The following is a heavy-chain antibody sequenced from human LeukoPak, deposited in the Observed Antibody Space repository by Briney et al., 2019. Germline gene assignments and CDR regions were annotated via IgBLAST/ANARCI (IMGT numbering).Heavy chain of an antibody. Sequence: GSLRLSCAASGFTVSSNYMSWVRQAPGKGLEWVAFIRYDGSNKYYADSVKGRFTISRDNSKNTLYLQMNSLRAEDTAVYYCAKDQAYSSRWLDDAFDIWGQGTMVPVSS. CDR1: GFTVSSNY. D-gene: IGHD6-13*01. J-gene: IGHJ3*02. CDR2: IRYDGSNK. CDR3: AKDQAYSSRWLDDAFDI. V-gene: IGHV3-30*02.